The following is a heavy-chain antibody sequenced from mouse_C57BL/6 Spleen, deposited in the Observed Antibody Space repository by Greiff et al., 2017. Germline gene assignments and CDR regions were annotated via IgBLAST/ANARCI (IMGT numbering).Heavy chain of an antibody. CDR3: VRQDYYGSSPYWYFDV. J-gene: IGHJ1*03. CDR2: IRSKSNNYAT. V-gene: IGHV10-1*01. CDR1: GFSFNTYA. D-gene: IGHD1-1*01. Sequence: EVHLVESGGGLVQPKGSLKLSCAASGFSFNTYAMNWVCLAPGKGLEWVARIRSKSNNYATYYADSVNDRFTISRDDSESMLYLQMNNLKTEDTAMYYCVRQDYYGSSPYWYFDVWGTGTTVTVSS.